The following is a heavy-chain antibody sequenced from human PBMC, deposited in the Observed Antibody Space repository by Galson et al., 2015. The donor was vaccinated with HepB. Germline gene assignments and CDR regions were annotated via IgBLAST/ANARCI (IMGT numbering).Heavy chain of an antibody. J-gene: IGHJ4*02. V-gene: IGHV3-23*01. D-gene: IGHD3-3*01. CDR2: ISGSGGST. CDR1: GFTFSSYA. Sequence: SLRLSCAASGFTFSSYAMSWVRQAPGKGLEWVSAISGSGGSTYYADSVKGRFTISRDNSKNTLYLQMNSLRAEDTAVYYCAKADYDFWSGYSDYWGQGTLVTVSS. CDR3: AKADYDFWSGYSDY.